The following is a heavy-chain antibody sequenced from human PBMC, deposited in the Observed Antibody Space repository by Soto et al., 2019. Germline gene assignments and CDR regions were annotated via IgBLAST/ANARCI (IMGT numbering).Heavy chain of an antibody. V-gene: IGHV3-15*07. Sequence: NPGGSLRLSCAASGFTFSNAWMNWVRQAPGKGLEWVGRIKSKTDGGTTDYAAPVKGRFTISRDDSKNTLYLQMNSLKTEDTAVYYCTTRSGSRLGYYYYGMDVWGQGTTVTVSS. D-gene: IGHD1-26*01. J-gene: IGHJ6*02. CDR2: IKSKTDGGTT. CDR1: GFTFSNAW. CDR3: TTRSGSRLGYYYYGMDV.